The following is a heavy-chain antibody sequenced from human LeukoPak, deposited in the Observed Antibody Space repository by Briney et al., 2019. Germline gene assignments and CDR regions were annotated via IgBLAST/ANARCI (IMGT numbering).Heavy chain of an antibody. CDR3: ARVGAAPHFYYYYYMDV. CDR2: ISSGGSTI. Sequence: PGGSLRLSCAASGFTFSSYNMNWVRQAPGKGLEWVSYISSGGSTIYYADSVKGRFTISRDNAKNSLYLQLNSLRAEDTAVYYCARVGAAPHFYYYYYMDVWGKGTTVTISS. CDR1: GFTFSSYN. J-gene: IGHJ6*03. V-gene: IGHV3-48*04. D-gene: IGHD4/OR15-4a*01.